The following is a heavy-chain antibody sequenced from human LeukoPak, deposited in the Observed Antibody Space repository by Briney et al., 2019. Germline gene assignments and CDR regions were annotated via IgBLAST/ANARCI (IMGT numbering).Heavy chain of an antibody. CDR3: ARDYSETLHFDY. CDR2: ISYDGSNK. V-gene: IGHV3-30-3*01. CDR1: GFTFSSYA. D-gene: IGHD4-11*01. J-gene: IGHJ4*02. Sequence: GGSLRLSCAASGFTFSSYAMHWVRQAPGKGLEWVAVISYDGSNKYYADSVKGRFTISRDNSKNTLYLQMNSLRAEDTAVYYCARDYSETLHFDYWGQGTLVTVSS.